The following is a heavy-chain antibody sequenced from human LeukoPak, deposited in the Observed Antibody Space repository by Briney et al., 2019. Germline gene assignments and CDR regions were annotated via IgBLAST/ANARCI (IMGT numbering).Heavy chain of an antibody. D-gene: IGHD6-13*01. J-gene: IGHJ6*03. V-gene: IGHV1-69*05. CDR1: GGTFSSYA. CDR2: IIPIFGTA. Sequence: SVKVSCKASGGTFSSYAISWVRQAPGQGLEWMGGIIPIFGTANYAQKFQGRVTITTDESTSTAYMELSSLRSEDTAVYYCARKAAEQHHLSPHYYYYMDVWGKGTTVTVSS. CDR3: ARKAAEQHHLSPHYYYYMDV.